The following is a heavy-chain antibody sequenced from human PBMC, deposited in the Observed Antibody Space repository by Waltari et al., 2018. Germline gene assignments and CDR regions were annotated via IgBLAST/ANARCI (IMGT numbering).Heavy chain of an antibody. D-gene: IGHD3-22*01. Sequence: QLQLQESGPGLVKPSATLSLTCTVSGGLLSSSSYYWGWIRQHPGKGLEWIGGIYYSGSNYYNPSLKSRVTISVDTSKNQFSLKLSSVTAADTAVYYCASHYYDSSGYYGYAFDIWGQGTMVTVSS. V-gene: IGHV4-39*07. CDR3: ASHYYDSSGYYGYAFDI. J-gene: IGHJ3*02. CDR2: IYYSGSN. CDR1: GGLLSSSSYY.